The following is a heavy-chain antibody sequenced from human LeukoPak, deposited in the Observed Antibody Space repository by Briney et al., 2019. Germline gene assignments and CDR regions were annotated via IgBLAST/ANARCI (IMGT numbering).Heavy chain of an antibody. J-gene: IGHJ6*02. CDR3: ARELSSSSNYGMDV. CDR2: IYSGGST. D-gene: IGHD6-13*01. Sequence: QSGGSLRLSCAASGFTVSSNYMSWVRQAPGKGLEWVSVIYSGGSTYYADSVKGRFTISRDNSKNTLYLQMNSLRAEDTAVYYCARELSSSSNYGMDVWGQGTTVTVSS. V-gene: IGHV3-66*01. CDR1: GFTVSSNY.